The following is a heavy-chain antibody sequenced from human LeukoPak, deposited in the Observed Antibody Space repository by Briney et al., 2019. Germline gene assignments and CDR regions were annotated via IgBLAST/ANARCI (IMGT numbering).Heavy chain of an antibody. CDR1: GGTFSSYW. Sequence: PGGPLRLSCAASGGTFSSYWMHWVRQDPGKGLVWVAHINNDGSITNYADSVKGLFTISRDNAKNTLYLQMNSLSAADTAVYYCATDLHYGSADYWGQGTLVTVSS. CDR2: INNDGSIT. CDR3: ATDLHYGSADY. J-gene: IGHJ4*02. D-gene: IGHD3-10*01. V-gene: IGHV3-74*01.